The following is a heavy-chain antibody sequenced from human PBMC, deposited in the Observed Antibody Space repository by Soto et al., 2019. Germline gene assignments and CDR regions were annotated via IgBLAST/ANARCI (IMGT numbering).Heavy chain of an antibody. CDR3: AKAGPARGYYYYDMDV. Sequence: QPVGSLRLSCAASGFTFSSYAMSWVRQAPGKGLEWVSAISGSGGSTYYADSVKGRFTISRDNSKNTLSLQMNSLRAEDTAVYYCAKAGPARGYYYYDMDVWGQGTTVTVSS. J-gene: IGHJ6*02. D-gene: IGHD6-6*01. CDR1: GFTFSSYA. CDR2: ISGSGGST. V-gene: IGHV3-23*01.